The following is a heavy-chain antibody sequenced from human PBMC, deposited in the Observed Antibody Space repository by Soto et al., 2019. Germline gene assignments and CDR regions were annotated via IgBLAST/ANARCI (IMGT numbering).Heavy chain of an antibody. V-gene: IGHV4-59*01. CDR2: IYYSGST. D-gene: IGHD2-2*01. Sequence: SETLSLTCTVSGGSISSYYWSWIRQPPGKGLEWIGYIYYSGSTNYNPSLKSRVTISVDTSKNQFSLKLSSVTAADTAVYYCASRVGAAYCSSTSCPYPDYYYYYYMDVWGKGTTVTVSS. CDR3: ASRVGAAYCSSTSCPYPDYYYYYYMDV. J-gene: IGHJ6*03. CDR1: GGSISSYY.